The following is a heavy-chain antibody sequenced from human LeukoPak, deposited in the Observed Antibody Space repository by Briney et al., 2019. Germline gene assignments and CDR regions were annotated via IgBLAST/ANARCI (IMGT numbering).Heavy chain of an antibody. J-gene: IGHJ5*02. Sequence: ASVKVSCKASGGTFISYGISCVGQATRQALEWMGRIIHIFGSATNAHKFHARETITTDEPTSTAYMQPSSLRSEDTAVYYCATYYYDSSGYYYPNWFDPWGQGTLVTVSS. CDR3: ATYYYDSSGYYYPNWFDP. V-gene: IGHV1-69*05. CDR1: GGTFISYG. D-gene: IGHD3-22*01. CDR2: IIHIFGSA.